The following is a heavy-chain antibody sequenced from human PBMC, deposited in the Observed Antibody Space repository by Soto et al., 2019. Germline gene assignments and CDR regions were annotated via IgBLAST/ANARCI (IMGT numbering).Heavy chain of an antibody. CDR3: ARDNWNYRYYYYGMDV. J-gene: IGHJ6*02. CDR2: INPNSGGT. Sequence: QVQLVQSGAEVKKPGASVKVSCKASGYTFTGYYMHWVRQAPGQGLEWMGWINPNSGGTNYAQKFQGRVTMTRDTSISTAYMELSRLRSDDTAVYYCARDNWNYRYYYYGMDVWGQGTTVTVSS. V-gene: IGHV1-2*02. D-gene: IGHD1-7*01. CDR1: GYTFTGYY.